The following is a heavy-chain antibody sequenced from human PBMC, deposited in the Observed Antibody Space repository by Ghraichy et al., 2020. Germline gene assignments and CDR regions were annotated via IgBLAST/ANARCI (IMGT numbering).Heavy chain of an antibody. J-gene: IGHJ6*02. D-gene: IGHD6-13*01. CDR1: GFTFSYYG. CDR2: ISHDGDNK. V-gene: IGHV3-30*18. Sequence: GGSLRLSCAASGFTFSYYGIHWVRQAPGKGLEWVAVISHDGDNKSYADSVKGRFTISRDNSKHTLYVQMSSLRGEATAVYYCVKGRYSSTWSKTPHLIGVMDVWGQGTTVTVSS. CDR3: VKGRYSSTWSKTPHLIGVMDV.